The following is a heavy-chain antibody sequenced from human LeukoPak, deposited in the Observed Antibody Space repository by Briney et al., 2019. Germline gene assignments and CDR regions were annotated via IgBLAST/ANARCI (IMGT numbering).Heavy chain of an antibody. CDR1: GFSFSGHW. CDR2: ISPTGSTT. J-gene: IGHJ4*02. CDR3: AKVGRGQTDY. Sequence: GGSLRLSCTASGFSFSGHWMHWARQLPGKGLVWVSRISPTGSTTSYADSVKGRFTISRDNSKNTLYLQMNSLRAEDTAVYYCAKVGRGQTDYWGQGTLVTVSS. D-gene: IGHD5-12*01. V-gene: IGHV3-74*01.